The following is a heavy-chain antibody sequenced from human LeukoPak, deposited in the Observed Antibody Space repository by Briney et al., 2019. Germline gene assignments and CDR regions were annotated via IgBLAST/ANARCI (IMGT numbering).Heavy chain of an antibody. Sequence: GGSLRLSCAASGFTFTSYVMHWVRQAPGKGLEWVAVIWYDGSNKYYADSVKGRFTISRDNSKNTLYLQMNSLRAEDTAVYYCARDGFLGYFDWLFTFDYWGQGTLVTVSS. CDR2: IWYDGSNK. CDR1: GFTFTSYV. J-gene: IGHJ4*02. CDR3: ARDGFLGYFDWLFTFDY. V-gene: IGHV3-33*08. D-gene: IGHD3-9*01.